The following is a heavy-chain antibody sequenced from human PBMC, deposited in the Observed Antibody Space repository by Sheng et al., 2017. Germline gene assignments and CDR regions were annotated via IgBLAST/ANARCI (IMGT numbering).Heavy chain of an antibody. Sequence: QVQLVQSGAEVKRPGASVKVSCKASGYTFTTYTFSWVRQAPGQGLEWMGWISPYNGNTDYEQKFQGRVTMTTDTSTSTAYMELRSLRSDDTAVYYCAREYYDTSGYYYFPDYWGQGTLVTVSA. J-gene: IGHJ4*02. CDR3: AREYYDTSGYYYFPDY. CDR1: GYTFTTYT. D-gene: IGHD3-22*01. V-gene: IGHV1-18*01. CDR2: ISPYNGNT.